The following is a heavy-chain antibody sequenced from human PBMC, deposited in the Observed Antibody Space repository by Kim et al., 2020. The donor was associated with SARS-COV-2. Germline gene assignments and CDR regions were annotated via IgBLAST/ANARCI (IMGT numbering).Heavy chain of an antibody. CDR1: GGSISSSSYY. D-gene: IGHD3-22*01. CDR2: IYYSGST. CDR3: AQYYYDSSGPVGNYGMDV. V-gene: IGHV4-39*01. J-gene: IGHJ6*02. Sequence: SETLSLTCTVSGGSISSSSYYWGWIRQPPGKGLEWIGSIYYSGSTYYNPSLKSRVTISVDTSKNQFSLKLSSVTAADTAVYYCAQYYYDSSGPVGNYGMDVWGQGTTVTVSS.